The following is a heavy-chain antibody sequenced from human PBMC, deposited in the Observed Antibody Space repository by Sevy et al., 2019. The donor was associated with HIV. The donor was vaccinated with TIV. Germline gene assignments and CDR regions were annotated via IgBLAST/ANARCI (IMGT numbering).Heavy chain of an antibody. Sequence: GGSLRLSCAASGFTFSSYAMHWVRPAPGKGLEWVAVISYDGSNKYYADSVKGRFTISRDNSKNTLYLQMNSLRAEDTAVYYCAREEVDTAMVISDYYYYMDVWGKGTTVTVSS. CDR1: GFTFSSYA. CDR2: ISYDGSNK. CDR3: AREEVDTAMVISDYYYYMDV. J-gene: IGHJ6*03. V-gene: IGHV3-30-3*01. D-gene: IGHD5-18*01.